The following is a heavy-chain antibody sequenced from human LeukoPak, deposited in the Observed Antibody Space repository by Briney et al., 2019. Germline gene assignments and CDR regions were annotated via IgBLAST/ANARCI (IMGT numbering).Heavy chain of an antibody. Sequence: GESLKISCQTSGYSFCSYWMGWVRQMPGKGLEWIGIIHPGDSDTRYSPSFQGQVSISADKSTSAAYLQWSSLKASDSAKYYCARGNIMLQGVVSEGYYYYYGLDVWGQGTTVTVSS. CDR3: ARGNIMLQGVVSEGYYYYYGLDV. D-gene: IGHD3-10*01. CDR2: IHPGDSDT. J-gene: IGHJ6*02. V-gene: IGHV5-51*01. CDR1: GYSFCSYW.